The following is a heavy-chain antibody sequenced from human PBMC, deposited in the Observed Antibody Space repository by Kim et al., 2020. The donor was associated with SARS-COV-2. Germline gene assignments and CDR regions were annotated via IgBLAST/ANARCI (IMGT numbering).Heavy chain of an antibody. J-gene: IGHJ3*02. V-gene: IGHV1-18*01. CDR1: GYTFTSYG. CDR2: ISAYNGNT. D-gene: IGHD3-22*01. Sequence: ASVKVSCKASGYTFTSYGISWVRQAPGQGLGWMGWISAYNGNTNYAQKLQGRVTMTTDTSTSTAYMELRSLRSDDTAVYYCARVKYYYDSSGYYETDAFDIWGQGTMVTVSS. CDR3: ARVKYYYDSSGYYETDAFDI.